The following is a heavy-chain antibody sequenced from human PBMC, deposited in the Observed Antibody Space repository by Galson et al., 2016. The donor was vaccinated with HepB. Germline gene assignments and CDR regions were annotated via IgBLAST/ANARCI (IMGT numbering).Heavy chain of an antibody. CDR2: IYSGGRT. D-gene: IGHD6-13*01. J-gene: IGHJ4*02. V-gene: IGHV4-39*07. CDR1: GGSISSGTYY. Sequence: SETLSLTCTVSGGSISSGTYYWGWIRQPPGKELEWIGTIYSGGRTYYNPSLMSRVTISVDTSKNQFSLQLRSVTAAGTAVYYCARDRGSAAGFDYWGQGTLVTVSS. CDR3: ARDRGSAAGFDY.